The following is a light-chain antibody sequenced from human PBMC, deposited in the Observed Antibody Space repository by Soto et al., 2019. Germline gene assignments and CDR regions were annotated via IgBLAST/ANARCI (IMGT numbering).Light chain of an antibody. V-gene: IGKV3-15*01. CDR3: KQYNNWPPVT. Sequence: EIVMTQSPATLSVSPGERATLSCRASQSVSSRLAWYQQKPGQAPRLLIYDASTRATGIPARFSGSGSGTEFTLTISSLQSEDSAIYFCKQYNNWPPVTFGGGTKVELK. CDR2: DAS. CDR1: QSVSSR. J-gene: IGKJ4*01.